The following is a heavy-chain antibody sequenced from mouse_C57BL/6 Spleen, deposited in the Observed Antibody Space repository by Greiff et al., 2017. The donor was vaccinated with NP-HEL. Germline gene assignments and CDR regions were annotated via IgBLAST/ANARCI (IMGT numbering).Heavy chain of an antibody. CDR1: GFTFSSYG. CDR3: ASYGSSYFFAY. V-gene: IGHV5-6*01. Sequence: EVQLVESGGDLVKPGGSLKLSCAASGFTFSSYGMSWVRQTPDKRLEWVATISSGGSYTYYPDSVKGRFTISRDNAKNTLYLQMSSLKSEDTAMYYCASYGSSYFFAYWGQGTLVTVSA. D-gene: IGHD1-1*01. CDR2: ISSGGSYT. J-gene: IGHJ3*01.